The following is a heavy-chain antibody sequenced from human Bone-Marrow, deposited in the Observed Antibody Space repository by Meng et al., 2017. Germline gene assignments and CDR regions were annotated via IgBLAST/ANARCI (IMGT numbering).Heavy chain of an antibody. J-gene: IGHJ4*02. CDR1: GFTCSSDG. CDR3: AREGDSSGPNFDY. D-gene: IGHD6-19*01. CDR2: IWYDGSNK. Sequence: LVACGGGVFHPGRPLRLSCARSGFTCSSDGRHWVRQVTRKWMEWVAVIWYDGSNKYYADSVKGRFTISRDNSKNTLYLQMNSLRAEDTAVYYCAREGDSSGPNFDYWGQGTLVTVSS. V-gene: IGHV3-33*01.